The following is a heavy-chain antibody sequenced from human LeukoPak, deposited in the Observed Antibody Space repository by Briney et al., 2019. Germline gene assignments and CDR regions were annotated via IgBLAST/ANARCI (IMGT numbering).Heavy chain of an antibody. CDR3: ARTQSQSGSYRYYFGY. CDR1: GGSVGSAGHY. J-gene: IGHJ4*02. Sequence: PSETLSLTCTVSGGSVGSAGHYWSWIRQSPGGGLEWIGYIYYIRNTNYNPSLKSRVTMSLDPSKNQFSLKLNSVTAADTAVYYCARTQSQSGSYRYYFGYWGQGTLVTVSS. V-gene: IGHV4-61*08. D-gene: IGHD1-26*01. CDR2: IYYIRNT.